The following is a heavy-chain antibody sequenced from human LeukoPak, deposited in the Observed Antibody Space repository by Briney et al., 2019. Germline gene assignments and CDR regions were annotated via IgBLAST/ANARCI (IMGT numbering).Heavy chain of an antibody. CDR1: GGSITNYY. J-gene: IGHJ3*02. CDR2: SYYNGST. D-gene: IGHD3-22*01. Sequence: SETLSLTCTVSGGSITNYYWSWIRQPPGKGLEWIGFSYYNGSTNYNPSLKSRVTISVDTSKNQFSLKVSSVTAADTAVYYCASLTTADAFDIWGQGTMVTVSS. CDR3: ASLTTADAFDI. V-gene: IGHV4-59*01.